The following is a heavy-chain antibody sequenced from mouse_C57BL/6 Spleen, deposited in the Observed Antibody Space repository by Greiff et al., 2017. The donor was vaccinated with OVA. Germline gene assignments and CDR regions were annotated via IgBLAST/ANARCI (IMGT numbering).Heavy chain of an antibody. V-gene: IGHV1-26*01. J-gene: IGHJ4*01. CDR3: ARCGGAHYYYAMDY. D-gene: IGHD1-3*01. CDR2: INPNNGGT. Sequence: VQLQQSGPELVKPGASVKISCKASGYTFTDYYMNWVKQSHGKSLEWIGDINPNNGGTSYNQKFKGKATLTVDKSSSTAYMELRSLTSEDSAVYDCARCGGAHYYYAMDYWGQGTSVTVSS. CDR1: GYTFTDYY.